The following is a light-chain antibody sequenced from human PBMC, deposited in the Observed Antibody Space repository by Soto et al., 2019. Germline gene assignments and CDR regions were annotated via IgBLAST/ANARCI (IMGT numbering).Light chain of an antibody. CDR3: SSYTSSSTLLYV. CDR2: EVS. J-gene: IGLJ1*01. Sequence: SALTXPASVSGSPGQSITISCTGTSSDVGGYNYVSWYQQHPGKAPKLMIYEVSNRPSGVSNRFSGSKSGNTASLTISGLQAEDEADYYCSSYTSSSTLLYVFGTGTKVSVL. CDR1: SSDVGGYNY. V-gene: IGLV2-14*01.